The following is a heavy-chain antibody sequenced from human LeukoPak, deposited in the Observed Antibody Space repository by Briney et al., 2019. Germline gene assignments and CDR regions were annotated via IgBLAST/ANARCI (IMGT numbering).Heavy chain of an antibody. CDR3: AREIGVGATDY. CDR1: GGTFTIYA. J-gene: IGHJ4*02. D-gene: IGHD1-26*01. V-gene: IGHV1-69*13. CDR2: IIPIFGTA. Sequence: EASVKVSCKASGGTFTIYAISWVRQAPGQGLEWMGGIIPIFGTANYAQKFQGRVTITADESTSTAYMELSSLRSEDTAVYYCAREIGVGATDYWGQGTLVTVSS.